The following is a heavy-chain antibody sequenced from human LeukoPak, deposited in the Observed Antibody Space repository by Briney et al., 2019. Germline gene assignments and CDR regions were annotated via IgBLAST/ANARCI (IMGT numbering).Heavy chain of an antibody. V-gene: IGHV1-58*02. CDR3: ARDVSSTSSWWFDP. Sequence: ASVKVSCKASGFTFTSSAMQWVRQARGQRLEWIGWIVVGSGNTNYAQKFQERVTMTRGMSTRTDYMELSSLRYEDTAVYYCARDVSSTSSWWFDPWGQGTLVIVSS. J-gene: IGHJ5*02. CDR2: IVVGSGNT. D-gene: IGHD2-2*01. CDR1: GFTFTSSA.